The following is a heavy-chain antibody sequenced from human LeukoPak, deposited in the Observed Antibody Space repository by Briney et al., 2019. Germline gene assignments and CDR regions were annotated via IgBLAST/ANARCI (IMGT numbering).Heavy chain of an antibody. V-gene: IGHV1-8*01. D-gene: IGHD2-2*01. Sequence: GASVKVSCTASGYTFTSYDINWVRQAAGQGLEWMGWMNPNSGNTGYAQKFQGRVTMTRNTSISTAYMELSSLRSEDTAVYYCARAGSTSCPTCYYYYYMDVWGKGTTVTVSS. CDR2: MNPNSGNT. CDR3: ARAGSTSCPTCYYYYYMDV. J-gene: IGHJ6*03. CDR1: GYTFTSYD.